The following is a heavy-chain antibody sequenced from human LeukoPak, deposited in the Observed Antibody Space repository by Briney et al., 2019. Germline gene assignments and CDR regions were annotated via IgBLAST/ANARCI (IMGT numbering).Heavy chain of an antibody. D-gene: IGHD1-26*01. J-gene: IGHJ4*02. V-gene: IGHV1-18*01. Sequence: APVKVSCTASGYTFTSYGISWVRQAPGQGLEWMGWISAYNGNTNYAQKLQGRVTMTTDTSTSTAYMELRSLRSDGTAVYYCARDGWELLSFDYWGQGTLVTVSS. CDR2: ISAYNGNT. CDR1: GYTFTSYG. CDR3: ARDGWELLSFDY.